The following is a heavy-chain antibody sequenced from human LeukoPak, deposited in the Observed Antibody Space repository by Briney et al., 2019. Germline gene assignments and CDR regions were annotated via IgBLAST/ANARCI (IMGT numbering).Heavy chain of an antibody. CDR1: GFTVSSNY. J-gene: IGHJ5*01. D-gene: IGHD3-22*01. CDR2: ITSSGDAT. V-gene: IGHV3-23*01. CDR3: AKDRPNYHESNGHYYRLNGDS. Sequence: GGSLRLSCAASGFTVSSNYMSWVRQAPGKGLEWVSSITSSGDATFYADSVKDHFTISRDNSRSTLYLQMSRLRVEDTAVYYCAKDRPNYHESNGHYYRLNGDSWGQGTLVTVSS.